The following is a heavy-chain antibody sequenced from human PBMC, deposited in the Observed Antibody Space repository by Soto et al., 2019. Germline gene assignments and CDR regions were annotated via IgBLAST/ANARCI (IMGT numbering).Heavy chain of an antibody. D-gene: IGHD3-10*01. CDR1: GFTFSSYS. CDR2: ISSSSSTI. Sequence: GGSLRLSCAASGFTFSSYSMNWVRQAPGKGLEWVSYISSSSSTIYYADSVKGRFTISRDNAKNSLYLQMNSLRAEDTAVYYCARVLLWFGESANWFDPWGQGTLVTVSS. J-gene: IGHJ5*02. V-gene: IGHV3-48*01. CDR3: ARVLLWFGESANWFDP.